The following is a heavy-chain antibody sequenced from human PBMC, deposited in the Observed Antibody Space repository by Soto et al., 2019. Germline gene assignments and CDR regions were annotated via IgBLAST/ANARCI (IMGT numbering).Heavy chain of an antibody. D-gene: IGHD6-19*01. CDR2: ISGSGGST. CDR3: AKGRGRAVAGTKHLFVN. J-gene: IGHJ4*02. V-gene: IGHV3-23*01. CDR1: GFTFSSYA. Sequence: EVQLLESGGGLVQPGGSLRLSCAASGFTFSSYAMSWVRQAPGKGLEWVSAISGSGGSTYYADSVKGRFTISRDNSKNTLDLQMNSLRAEETAVYYCAKGRGRAVAGTKHLFVNWGPGTLVTVSS.